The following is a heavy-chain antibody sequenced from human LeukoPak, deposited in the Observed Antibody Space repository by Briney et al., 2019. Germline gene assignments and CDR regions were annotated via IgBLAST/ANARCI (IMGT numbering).Heavy chain of an antibody. Sequence: GGSLRLSCAASGFTFSGYAMHWVRQAPGKGLVWVSRINSDGSSTAYADSVKGRFTISRDNAKNTLFLQMNSLRAEDTAVYYCARDRYYGMDVWGQGTTVTVSS. CDR3: ARDRYYGMDV. CDR2: INSDGSST. CDR1: GFTFSGYA. J-gene: IGHJ6*02. V-gene: IGHV3-74*01.